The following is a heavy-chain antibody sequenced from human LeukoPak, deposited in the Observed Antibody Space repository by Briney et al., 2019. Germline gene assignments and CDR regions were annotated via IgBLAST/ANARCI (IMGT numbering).Heavy chain of an antibody. CDR2: ISSSGSTI. V-gene: IGHV3-48*04. CDR3: ARSAGTWFDP. J-gene: IGHJ5*02. CDR1: EFTFTTYG. Sequence: GRSLTLSCAASEFTFTTYGMHWVRQAPGKGLEWVSYISSSGSTIYYADSVKGRFTISRDNAKNSLYLQMNSLRVEDTAVYYCARSAGTWFDPWGQGTLVTVSS. D-gene: IGHD1-1*01.